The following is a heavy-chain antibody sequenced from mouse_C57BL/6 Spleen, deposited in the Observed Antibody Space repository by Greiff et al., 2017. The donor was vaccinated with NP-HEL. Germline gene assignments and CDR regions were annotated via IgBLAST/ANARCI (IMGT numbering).Heavy chain of an antibody. Sequence: QVQLQQPGTELVKPGASVKLSCKASGYTFTSYWMHWVKQRPGQGLEWIGNINPCNGGTNYNEKFKSKATLTVDKSSSTAYMQLSSLTSEDSAVDYCAKGKDDGYLYGSLDVWGTGTTVTVSS. J-gene: IGHJ1*03. V-gene: IGHV1-53*01. CDR3: AKGKDDGYLYGSLDV. D-gene: IGHD2-3*01. CDR2: INPCNGGT. CDR1: GYTFTSYW.